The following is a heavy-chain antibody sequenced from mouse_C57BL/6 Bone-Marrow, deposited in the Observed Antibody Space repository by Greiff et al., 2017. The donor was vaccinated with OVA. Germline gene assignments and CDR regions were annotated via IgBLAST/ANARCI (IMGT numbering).Heavy chain of an antibody. CDR2: IYPRSGNT. Sequence: VKLQQSGAELARPGASVKLSCKASGYTFTSYGISWVKQRTGQGLEWIGEIYPRSGNTYYNEKFKGKATLTADKSSSTAYMELRSLTSEDSAVYFCARWGSAGYIRFAYWGQGTLVTVSA. V-gene: IGHV1-81*01. D-gene: IGHD3-2*02. CDR1: GYTFTSYG. CDR3: ARWGSAGYIRFAY. J-gene: IGHJ3*01.